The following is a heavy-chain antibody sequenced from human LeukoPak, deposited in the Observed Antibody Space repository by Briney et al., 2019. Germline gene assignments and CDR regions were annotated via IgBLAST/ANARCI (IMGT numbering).Heavy chain of an antibody. J-gene: IGHJ4*02. V-gene: IGHV3-48*03. CDR1: GFTFSSYE. CDR3: AKVLWGVITPQPYFDY. D-gene: IGHD3-10*01. CDR2: ISSSGNTI. Sequence: PGGSLRLSCAASGFTFSSYEVNWVRQAPGKGLEWVSYISSSGNTIYYADSVKGRFTISRDNSKNTLYLQMNSLRAEDTAVYYCAKVLWGVITPQPYFDYWGQGTLVTVSS.